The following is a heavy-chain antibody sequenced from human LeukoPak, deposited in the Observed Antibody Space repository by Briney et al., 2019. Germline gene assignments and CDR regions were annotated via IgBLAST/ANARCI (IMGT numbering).Heavy chain of an antibody. CDR2: ISCSGGST. D-gene: IGHD3-22*01. CDR3: AKSGGSITMIVVVNNFDY. J-gene: IGHJ4*02. CDR1: GFTFSSYA. Sequence: GGSLRLSCAASGFTFSSYAMRWVRQAPGKGLEWVSAISCSGGSTYYADSVKGRFTISRDNSKNTLYLQMNSLRAEDTAVYDCAKSGGSITMIVVVNNFDYWGQGTLVTVSS. V-gene: IGHV3-23*01.